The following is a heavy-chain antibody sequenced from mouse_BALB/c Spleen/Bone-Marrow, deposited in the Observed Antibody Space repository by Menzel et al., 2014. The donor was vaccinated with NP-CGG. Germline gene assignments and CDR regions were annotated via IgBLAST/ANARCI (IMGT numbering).Heavy chain of an antibody. CDR3: ASPIYYGNYGFAF. CDR2: ILPGSGSI. V-gene: IGHV1-9*01. CDR1: GYTFSSYW. J-gene: IGHJ3*01. D-gene: IGHD2-1*01. Sequence: EQLQQSGAELMKPGASVKTSCKATGYTFSSYWIEWVKQRPGHGLEWIGEILPGSGSIKYNEKFKGKATFTADTSSNTAYMQLSSLTSEDSAVYYSASPIYYGNYGFAFWGEGTLVTVSA.